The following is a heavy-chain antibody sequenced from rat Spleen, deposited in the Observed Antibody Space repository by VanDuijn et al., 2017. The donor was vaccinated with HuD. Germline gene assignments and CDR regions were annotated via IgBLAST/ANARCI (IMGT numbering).Heavy chain of an antibody. CDR3: ARPSYYYSSYIGYWYFDF. J-gene: IGHJ1*01. CDR1: GFTFSSYW. D-gene: IGHD1-2*01. Sequence: EVQLVESGGGLVQPGRSLKLSCVASGFTFSSYWIYWIRQAPGEGLEWVSSISPDGGSTYYPDSVKGRFTISRDNAKSTLYLQMDSLRSEDTATYYCARPSYYYSSYIGYWYFDFWGPGTMVTVSS. V-gene: IGHV5-58*01. CDR2: ISPDGGST.